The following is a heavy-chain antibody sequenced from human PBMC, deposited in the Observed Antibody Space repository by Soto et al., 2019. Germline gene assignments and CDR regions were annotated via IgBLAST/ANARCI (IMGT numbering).Heavy chain of an antibody. CDR1: GYIFTHYG. CDR3: ARWDGIFGAGGVD. CDR2: INGHNEKA. Sequence: QVQLVQSGAEVRKPGASVKVSCKASGYIFTHYGIGWVRQAPGQGLEWMGWINGHNEKANYAQDFRGRVSMTTDTSTSTAYIELRSLTSDDTGVYYCARWDGIFGAGGVDWGQGTLVTVSS. V-gene: IGHV1-18*01. J-gene: IGHJ4*02. D-gene: IGHD3-16*01.